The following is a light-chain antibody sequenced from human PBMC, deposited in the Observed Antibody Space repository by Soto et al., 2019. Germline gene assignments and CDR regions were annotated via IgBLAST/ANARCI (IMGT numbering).Light chain of an antibody. Sequence: EVVLTQSPGTLSLSPGERATLSCRASQSISSTYLAWYQHKPAQAPTLLISGASNRATGIPDRFSGSGSGTDFTLTISRLEPDDFAVYFCQQYGVSPWTFGQGTKVEIK. V-gene: IGKV3-20*01. J-gene: IGKJ1*01. CDR2: GAS. CDR3: QQYGVSPWT. CDR1: QSISSTY.